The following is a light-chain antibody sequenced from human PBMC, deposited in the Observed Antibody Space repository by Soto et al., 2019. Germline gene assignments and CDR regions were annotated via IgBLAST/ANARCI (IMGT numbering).Light chain of an antibody. J-gene: IGKJ2*01. Sequence: EIVLTQSPATLSLSPGERATLSCRASQSVSSYLAWYQQKPGQAPRLLIYDASNRATGIPARFSGSGSGTDFPLTIRSLTTEDFAVYYCQQRRNWPPMYTFGQGTKLEIK. CDR1: QSVSSY. CDR3: QQRRNWPPMYT. V-gene: IGKV3-11*01. CDR2: DAS.